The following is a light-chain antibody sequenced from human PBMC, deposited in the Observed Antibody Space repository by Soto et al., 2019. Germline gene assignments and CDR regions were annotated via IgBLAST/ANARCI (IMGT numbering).Light chain of an antibody. J-gene: IGKJ2*01. CDR3: QQYDNSPLYT. V-gene: IGKV3-20*01. CDR1: QSFNSNY. CDR2: GAS. Sequence: EIVLTQSPGTLSLSPGDRATLSCRASQSFNSNYLAWYQQKPGQAPRPLIYGASSRAAGIPDRFGGSGSGTDFTLTISRLEPEDFAVYYCQQYDNSPLYTFGQGTKLEIK.